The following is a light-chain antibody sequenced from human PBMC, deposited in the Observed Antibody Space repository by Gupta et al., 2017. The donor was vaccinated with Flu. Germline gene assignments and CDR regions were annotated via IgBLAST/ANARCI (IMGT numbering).Light chain of an antibody. CDR3: CSYAGSDLFV. CDR2: ESR. CDR1: SSDVGRFNV. Sequence: STTISCTGTSSDVGRFNVVSWFQQHPGKAPKLSIYESRKRPSGVSNRFSGAKSGNTASLTISGLQAEDEADYFCCSYAGSDLFVFGTGT. J-gene: IGLJ1*01. V-gene: IGLV2-23*01.